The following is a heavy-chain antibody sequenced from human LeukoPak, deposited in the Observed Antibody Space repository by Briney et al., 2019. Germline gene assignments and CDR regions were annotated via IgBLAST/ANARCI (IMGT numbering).Heavy chain of an antibody. D-gene: IGHD4-23*01. CDR2: IIPIFGTA. Sequence: PVKVSCKASGGTFSSYAISWVRQAPGQGLEWMGGIIPIFGTANYAQKFQGRVTITADESTSTAYMELSSLRSEDTAVYYCARREENTDYGGNSRGYWYFDLWGRGTLVTVSS. V-gene: IGHV1-69*13. CDR3: ARREENTDYGGNSRGYWYFDL. CDR1: GGTFSSYA. J-gene: IGHJ2*01.